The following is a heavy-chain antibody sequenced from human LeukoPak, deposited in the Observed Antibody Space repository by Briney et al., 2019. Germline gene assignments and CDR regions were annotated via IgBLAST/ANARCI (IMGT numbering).Heavy chain of an antibody. Sequence: GGSLRLSCAAAGFTFSSHAMSWVRQAPGKGLEWVSTISGNGGRTYYADSVKGRFTISRDNSMNTLYLQMNSLRADDTAVYYWANSPGYYFDYWGQGTLVTVSS. CDR3: ANSPGYYFDY. D-gene: IGHD3-9*01. CDR2: ISGNGGRT. J-gene: IGHJ4*02. CDR1: GFTFSSHA. V-gene: IGHV3-23*01.